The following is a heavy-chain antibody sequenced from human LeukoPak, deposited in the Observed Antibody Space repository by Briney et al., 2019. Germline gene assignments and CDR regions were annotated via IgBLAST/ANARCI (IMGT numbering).Heavy chain of an antibody. CDR2: INPNSGGT. CDR1: GYTFTKYY. Sequence: ASVKVSCKASGYTFTKYYIHWVRLAPGQGLEWMGWINPNSGGTNYAQKFQGRVTMTRDTSISTAYMELSRLRSDDTAVYYCAKSGISTYYYDSSGYYSDYWGQGTLVTVSS. J-gene: IGHJ4*02. V-gene: IGHV1-2*02. CDR3: AKSGISTYYYDSSGYYSDY. D-gene: IGHD3-22*01.